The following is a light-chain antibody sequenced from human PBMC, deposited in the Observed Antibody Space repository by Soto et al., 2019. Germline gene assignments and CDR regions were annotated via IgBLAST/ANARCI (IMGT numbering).Light chain of an antibody. V-gene: IGLV1-40*01. Sequence: QPVLTQPPSVSGAPGQRVTISCTGSRSNIGAGYDVHWYQQLPGTAPKLLIYGDTNRPSGVPDRVSGSKSGTSASLAITGLQAEDEADYYCQSYDRSLSGVVFGGGTKLTVL. CDR3: QSYDRSLSGVV. CDR2: GDT. CDR1: RSNIGAGYD. J-gene: IGLJ2*01.